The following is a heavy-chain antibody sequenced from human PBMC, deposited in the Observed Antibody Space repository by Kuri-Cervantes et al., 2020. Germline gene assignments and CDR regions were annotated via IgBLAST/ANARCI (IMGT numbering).Heavy chain of an antibody. CDR1: GYTFTSYD. CDR3: ARGSHAEGFDP. Sequence: ALVKVSCKVSGYTFTSYDISWVRQAPGQGLEWMGWMRPGSGNTTYAQKFQGRVIMTRDTSINTAYMELSGLRSEDTAVYYCARGSHAEGFDPWGQGTLVTVSS. V-gene: IGHV1-8*01. J-gene: IGHJ5*02. CDR2: MRPGSGNT.